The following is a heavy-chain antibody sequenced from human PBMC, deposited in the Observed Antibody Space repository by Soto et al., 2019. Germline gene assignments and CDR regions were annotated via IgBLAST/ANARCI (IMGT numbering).Heavy chain of an antibody. D-gene: IGHD1-1*01. CDR1: GASVKSGNYY. CDR3: ARDARYHWNDGRMDY. V-gene: IGHV4-61*01. CDR2: IYYTGNT. J-gene: IGHJ4*02. Sequence: KSSETLSLTCTVSGASVKSGNYYWIWIRQPPGKGLERIGYIYYTGNTNDNPSLKSRVTMSVDTSKNQFSLRLSSVTAADTAVYYCARDARYHWNDGRMDYWGQGTLVTVSS.